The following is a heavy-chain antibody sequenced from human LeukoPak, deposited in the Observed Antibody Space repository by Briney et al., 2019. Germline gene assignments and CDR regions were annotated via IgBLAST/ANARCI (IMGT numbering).Heavy chain of an antibody. D-gene: IGHD3-22*01. V-gene: IGHV1-18*01. CDR3: ARDPRPRTMIVDSDAFDI. CDR1: DYTFTSYG. J-gene: IGHJ3*02. Sequence: ASVKVSCKASDYTFTSYGISWVRQAPGQGLEWMGWISAYNGNTNYAQKLQGRVTMTTDTSTSTAYMELRSLRSDDTAVYYCARDPRPRTMIVDSDAFDIWGQGTMVTVSS. CDR2: ISAYNGNT.